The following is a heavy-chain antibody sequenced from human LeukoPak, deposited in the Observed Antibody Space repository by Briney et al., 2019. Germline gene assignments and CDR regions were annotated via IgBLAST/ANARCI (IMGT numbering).Heavy chain of an antibody. D-gene: IGHD6-19*01. CDR2: IYYSGST. CDR3: ARDRVAVAGKVHWFDP. Sequence: SENLSLTCTVSGGSISSYYWSWIRQPPGKGLEWIGYIYYSGSTNYNPSLKSRVTISVDTSKNQFSLKLSSVTAADTAVYYCARDRVAVAGKVHWFDPWGQGTLVTVSS. V-gene: IGHV4-59*01. CDR1: GGSISSYY. J-gene: IGHJ5*02.